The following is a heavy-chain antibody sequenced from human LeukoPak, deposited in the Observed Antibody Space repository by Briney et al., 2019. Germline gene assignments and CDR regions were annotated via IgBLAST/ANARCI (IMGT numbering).Heavy chain of an antibody. V-gene: IGHV3-23*01. CDR1: GFTFSSYA. D-gene: IGHD5-12*01. CDR2: ISGSGGST. Sequence: PGGSLRLSCAASGFTFSSYAMSWVRQAPGKGLEWVSAISGSGGSTYYADSVKGRFTISRDNSKNTLYLHMNSLRAEDTAVYYCAKPRLATIHYFDYWGQGTLVTVSS. J-gene: IGHJ4*02. CDR3: AKPRLATIHYFDY.